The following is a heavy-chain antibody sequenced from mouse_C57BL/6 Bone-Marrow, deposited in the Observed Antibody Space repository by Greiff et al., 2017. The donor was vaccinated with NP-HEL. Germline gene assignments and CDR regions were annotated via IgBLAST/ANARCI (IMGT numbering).Heavy chain of an antibody. Sequence: EVQLQESVAELVRPGASVKLSCTASGFNIKNTYMHWVKQRPEQGLEWLGRIDPANGNTKYAPKFQGKATIPADTSSNTAYLQLSSLTSEDTAIYYCASKLGGSSFYYFDYWGQGTTLTVSS. CDR2: IDPANGNT. V-gene: IGHV14-3*01. D-gene: IGHD1-1*01. CDR3: ASKLGGSSFYYFDY. CDR1: GFNIKNTY. J-gene: IGHJ2*01.